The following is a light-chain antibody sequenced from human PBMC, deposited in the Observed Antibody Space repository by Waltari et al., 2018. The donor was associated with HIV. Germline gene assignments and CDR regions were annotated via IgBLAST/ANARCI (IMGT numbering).Light chain of an antibody. CDR3: NSYAGSNNWV. J-gene: IGLJ3*02. Sequence: QSALTQPPSASGSPGQSVTISCTGTSSDVGGSKYGSWYQQHQGKAPKLMIYEVNKRPTGVPDVFACAKSAYTAALTVSGLQGDDEADYYCNSYAGSNNWVFGGGTKLTVL. CDR1: SSDVGGSKY. CDR2: EVN. V-gene: IGLV2-8*01.